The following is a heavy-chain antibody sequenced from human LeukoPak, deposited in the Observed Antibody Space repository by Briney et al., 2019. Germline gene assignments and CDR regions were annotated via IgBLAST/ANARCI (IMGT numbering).Heavy chain of an antibody. CDR3: AKDERATVTTLYFDY. Sequence: GGSLRLSCAASGFTFSSYWMSWVRQAPGKGLEWVANIKQDGSEKYYVDSVRGRFTISRDNAKNSLYLQMNSLRAEDTAVYYCAKDERATVTTLYFDYWGQGTLVTVSS. J-gene: IGHJ4*02. V-gene: IGHV3-7*03. CDR1: GFTFSSYW. CDR2: IKQDGSEK. D-gene: IGHD4-17*01.